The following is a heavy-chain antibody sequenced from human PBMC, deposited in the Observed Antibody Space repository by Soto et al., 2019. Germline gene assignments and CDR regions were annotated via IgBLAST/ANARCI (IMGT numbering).Heavy chain of an antibody. V-gene: IGHV4-59*01. CDR2: IYYSGST. CDR1: GGSISSYY. J-gene: IGHJ6*03. CDR3: ARAYYGSGSYYYYYMDV. Sequence: SETLSLTCSVSGGSISSYYWSWIRQPPGKGLEWIGYIYYSGSTNYNPSLKSRVSISVDMSKNQFSLKLSSVTAADTAVYYCARAYYGSGSYYYYYMDVWGKGTTVTVSS. D-gene: IGHD3-10*01.